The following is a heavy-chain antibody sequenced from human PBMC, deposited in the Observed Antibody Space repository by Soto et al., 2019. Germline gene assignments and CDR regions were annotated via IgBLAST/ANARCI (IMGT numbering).Heavy chain of an antibody. CDR1: GFTFNIYA. D-gene: IGHD3-22*01. J-gene: IGHJ4*02. CDR3: AKDRYLADDSRGYLFDH. V-gene: IGHV3-23*01. CDR2: ISRYGDFT. Sequence: EVQLLESGGDLIQPGGSLRLSCAASGFTFNIYAMTWVRQAPGKGLEWVSAISRYGDFTYYADSVEGRFTISRDNSKNTLYLKMNSLRAVDTAVYYCAKDRYLADDSRGYLFDHGGQGTLVIVSS.